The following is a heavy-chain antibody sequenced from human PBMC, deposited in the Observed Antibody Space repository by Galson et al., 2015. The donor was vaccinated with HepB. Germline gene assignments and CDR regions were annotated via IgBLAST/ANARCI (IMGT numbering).Heavy chain of an antibody. CDR2: ISGSGGST. D-gene: IGHD3-22*01. J-gene: IGHJ5*02. CDR3: AKWTHDYYDSSHTSWFDP. Sequence: SLRLSCAASGFTFSSYAMSWVRQAPGKGLEWVSAISGSGGSTYYADSVKGRFTISRDNSKNTLYLQMNSLRAEDTAVYYCAKWTHDYYDSSHTSWFDPWGQGTLVTVSS. CDR1: GFTFSSYA. V-gene: IGHV3-23*01.